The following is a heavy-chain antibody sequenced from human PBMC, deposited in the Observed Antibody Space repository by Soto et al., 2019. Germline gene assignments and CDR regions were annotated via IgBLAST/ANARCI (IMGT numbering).Heavy chain of an antibody. CDR2: ISSSSSNT. J-gene: IGHJ4*02. Sequence: EVQLVESGGGLVQPGGSLRLSCAASGFTFSSYNMNWVRQAPEKGLEWVSHISSSSSNTYYADSVKGRFTISRDNAKNSLYLQMNSLRAEDTAVYYCARGGIAVAGRLFDYWGQGTLVTVSS. D-gene: IGHD6-19*01. CDR3: ARGGIAVAGRLFDY. V-gene: IGHV3-48*01. CDR1: GFTFSSYN.